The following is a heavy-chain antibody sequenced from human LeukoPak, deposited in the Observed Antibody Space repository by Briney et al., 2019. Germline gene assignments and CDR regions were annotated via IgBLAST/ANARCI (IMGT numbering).Heavy chain of an antibody. V-gene: IGHV3-53*01. CDR1: GFTVSSNY. CDR2: IYSGGST. CDR3: AKPIYGDYGEDY. J-gene: IGHJ4*02. D-gene: IGHD4-17*01. Sequence: GGSLRLSCAASGFTVSSNYMSWVRQAPGKGLEWVSVIYSGGSTYYADSVKGRFTISRDNSKNTLYLQMNSLRAEDTAVYYCAKPIYGDYGEDYWGQGTLVTVSS.